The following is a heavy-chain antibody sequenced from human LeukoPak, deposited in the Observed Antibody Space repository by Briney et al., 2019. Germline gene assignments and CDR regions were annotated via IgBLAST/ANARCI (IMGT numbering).Heavy chain of an antibody. CDR3: ARYGYFYYYYGMDV. CDR2: INHSGGT. CDR1: GGSFSGYY. J-gene: IGHJ6*02. D-gene: IGHD3-10*01. Sequence: SETLSLTCAVYGGSFSGYYWSWIRQPPGKGLEWIGEINHSGGTNYNPSLKSRVTISVDTSKNQFSLKLSSVTAADTAVYYCARYGYFYYYYGMDVWGQGTTVTVSS. V-gene: IGHV4-34*01.